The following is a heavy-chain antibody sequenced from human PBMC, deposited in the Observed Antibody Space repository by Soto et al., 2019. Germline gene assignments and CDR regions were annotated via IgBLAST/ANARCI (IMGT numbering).Heavy chain of an antibody. Sequence: KTSETLSLTCTVSGGSVSSGSYYWSWIRQPPGKGLEWIGYIYYSGSTNYNPSLKSRVTISVDTSKNQFSLKLSSVTAADTAVYYCGRLRNRWYFDYWGQGTLVTVSS. V-gene: IGHV4-61*01. CDR3: GRLRNRWYFDY. CDR1: GGSVSSGSYY. D-gene: IGHD1-1*01. J-gene: IGHJ4*02. CDR2: IYYSGST.